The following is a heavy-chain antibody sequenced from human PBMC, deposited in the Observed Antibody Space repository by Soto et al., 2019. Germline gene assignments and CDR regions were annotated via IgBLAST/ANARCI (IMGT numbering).Heavy chain of an antibody. CDR1: VGSISSYY. Sequence: QVPLQESGPGLVKPSETLSLSCTVSVGSISSYYWSWIRQPPGKGLEWIGYVHDSWGSHYNPSLKSRVAISLDTSTSQCSLKVTYVTSTDPAVYYCVRQGFGALHGLVDVW. J-gene: IGHJ6*01. D-gene: IGHD3-10*01. V-gene: IGHV4-59*08. CDR2: VHDSWGS. CDR3: VRQGFGALHGLVDV.